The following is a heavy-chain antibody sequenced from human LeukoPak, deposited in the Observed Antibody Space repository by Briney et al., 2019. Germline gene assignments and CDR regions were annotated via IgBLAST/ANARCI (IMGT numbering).Heavy chain of an antibody. Sequence: ASVKISCNASGYTFSSYYMHWVRQAPGQGLEWMGIINPSGGSTTYAQKFQGRVTMTGATSTSTVYMELSSLKSEDTAVYYCARDSSAWHYYFDYWGQGTLVTVSS. D-gene: IGHD3-22*01. CDR1: GYTFSSYY. CDR2: INPSGGST. J-gene: IGHJ4*02. CDR3: ARDSSAWHYYFDY. V-gene: IGHV1-46*01.